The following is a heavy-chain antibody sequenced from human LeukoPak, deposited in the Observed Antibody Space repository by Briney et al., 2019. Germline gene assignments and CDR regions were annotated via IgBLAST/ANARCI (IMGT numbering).Heavy chain of an antibody. V-gene: IGHV4-59*01. J-gene: IGHJ4*02. Sequence: SETLSLTCTVSGGSISSYYWSWIRQPPGKGLEWIGYIYYSGSTNYNPSLKSRITMSIDTSKNQVSLNLSSLTAADTAVYYCARVDSTRWFATFDSWGQGTLVTVSS. CDR1: GGSISSYY. CDR3: ARVDSTRWFATFDS. CDR2: IYYSGST. D-gene: IGHD2-2*01.